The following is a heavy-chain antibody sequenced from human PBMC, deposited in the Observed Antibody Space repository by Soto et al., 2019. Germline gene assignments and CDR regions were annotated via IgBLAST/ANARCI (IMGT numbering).Heavy chain of an antibody. V-gene: IGHV4-59*01. CDR3: ARLYCSGGSCYSGQGGGMDV. CDR2: IYYSGST. Sequence: QVQLQESGPGLVKPSETLSLTCTVSGGSISSYYWSWIRQPPGKGLEWIGYIYYSGSTNYNPSLKSRVPISVDTSKNQFSLTLSSVTAADTAVYYCARLYCSGGSCYSGQGGGMDVWGQGTTVTVSS. D-gene: IGHD2-15*01. CDR1: GGSISSYY. J-gene: IGHJ6*02.